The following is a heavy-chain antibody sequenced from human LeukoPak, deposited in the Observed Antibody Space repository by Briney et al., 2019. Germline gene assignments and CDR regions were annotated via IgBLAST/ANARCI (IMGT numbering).Heavy chain of an antibody. CDR2: IIPIFGTA. J-gene: IGHJ4*02. V-gene: IGHV1-69*05. Sequence: SVKVSCKASGGSFSSYAISWVRQAPGQGLEWMGRIIPIFGTANYAQKFQGRVTMTTDESTSTAYMELSSLRSEDTAVYYCGSTAAGTITYWGQGTLVTASS. D-gene: IGHD6-13*01. CDR1: GGSFSSYA. CDR3: GSTAAGTITY.